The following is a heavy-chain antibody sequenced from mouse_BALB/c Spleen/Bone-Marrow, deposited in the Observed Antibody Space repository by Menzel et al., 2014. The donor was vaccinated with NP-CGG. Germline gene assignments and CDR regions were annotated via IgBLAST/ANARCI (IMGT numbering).Heavy chain of an antibody. CDR1: GYTFTSYV. J-gene: IGHJ4*01. CDR2: INPYNDGT. Sequence: EVQGVESGPELVKPGASVKMSCKASGYTFTSYVMHWVKQKPGQGLEWIGYINPYNDGTKYNEKFKGKATLTSDKSSSTAYMELSSLTSEDSAVYYCARSPSYGNYVDYWGQGTSVTVSS. CDR3: ARSPSYGNYVDY. V-gene: IGHV1-14*01. D-gene: IGHD2-10*02.